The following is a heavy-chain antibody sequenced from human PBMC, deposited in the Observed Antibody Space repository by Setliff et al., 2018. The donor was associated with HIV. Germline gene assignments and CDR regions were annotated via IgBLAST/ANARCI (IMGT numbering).Heavy chain of an antibody. CDR2: ISSGGEIM. CDR3: ARDEDGYNHFDF. D-gene: IGHD5-12*01. V-gene: IGHV3-23*01. CDR1: GFTFSSYS. J-gene: IGHJ4*02. Sequence: GGSLRLSCAASGFTFSSYSMNWVRQAPGKGLEWVSAISSGGEIMFYADSVKGRFTISRDNSKNTLYLQMISLRADDTAVYYCARDEDGYNHFDFWGQGTLVTVSS.